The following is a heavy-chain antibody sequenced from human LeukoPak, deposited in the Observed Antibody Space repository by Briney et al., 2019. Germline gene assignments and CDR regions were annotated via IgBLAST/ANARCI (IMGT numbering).Heavy chain of an antibody. V-gene: IGHV3-74*01. CDR2: INTDGSIT. CDR1: GFTFNNYW. CDR3: SRDSSDGGNPRF. Sequence: GGSLRLSCAASGFTFNNYWMHWVRQAPGKGLVWVSRINTDGSITTYADSVKGRFTISRDNAKNTLYLQMNSLRAEDTAMYYCSRDSSDGGNPRFWGQGTLVTVSS. J-gene: IGHJ4*02. D-gene: IGHD4-23*01.